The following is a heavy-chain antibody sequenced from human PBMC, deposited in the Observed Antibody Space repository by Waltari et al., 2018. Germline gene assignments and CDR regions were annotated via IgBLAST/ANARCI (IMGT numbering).Heavy chain of an antibody. V-gene: IGHV4-59*12. D-gene: IGHD1-1*01. CDR2: IYGGGGTT. Sequence: QLQLQESGPGLVKPPETLSLTCAVSGGSFKSTYWTWIRQPPGKGLEWIGYIYGGGGTTKYNPNLNGRVTLSVDISKNQFSLNLRSVTAADTAVYYCASEGDWNGEDFEFWGQGALVTVSS. J-gene: IGHJ1*01. CDR3: ASEGDWNGEDFEF. CDR1: GGSFKSTY.